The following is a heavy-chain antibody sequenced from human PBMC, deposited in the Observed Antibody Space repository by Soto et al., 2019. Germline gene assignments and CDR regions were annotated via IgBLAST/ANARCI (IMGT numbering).Heavy chain of an antibody. CDR3: ARSLLGDHYDSDGLDR. D-gene: IGHD3-22*01. CDR1: GGPYSKYS. J-gene: IGHJ1*01. CDR2: IIPIFDMT. V-gene: IGHV1-69*02. Sequence: QVQLVQSGTEVKKPGSSVTVSCKASGGPYSKYSISWVRQAPGQGLEWMGRIIPIFDMTNYAQKFQGRVTITADKSTSKVYMDLSSLRFEDTAVYYCARSLLGDHYDSDGLDRWGQGTLVSVSS.